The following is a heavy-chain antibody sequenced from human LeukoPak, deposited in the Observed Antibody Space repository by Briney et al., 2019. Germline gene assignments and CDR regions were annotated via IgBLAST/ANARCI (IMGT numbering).Heavy chain of an antibody. V-gene: IGHV3-53*01. CDR3: ARESSYDSYFDY. Sequence: GGSLRLSCTASGFTVSSNYMSWVRQAPGKGLEWVSVIYSGGSTYYADSVKGRFTISRDNPKNTLYLQMNSLRAEDTAVYYCARESSYDSYFDYWGQGTLVTVSS. CDR1: GFTVSSNY. J-gene: IGHJ4*02. CDR2: IYSGGST. D-gene: IGHD3-16*01.